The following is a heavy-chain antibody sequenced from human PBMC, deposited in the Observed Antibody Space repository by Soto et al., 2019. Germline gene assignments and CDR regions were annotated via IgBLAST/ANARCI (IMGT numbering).Heavy chain of an antibody. CDR1: GGTFSSYT. CDR3: ARDYDILTGYSNYYYYYYMDV. V-gene: IGHV1-69*08. D-gene: IGHD3-9*01. Sequence: QVQLVQSGAEVKKPGSSVKVSCKASGGTFSSYTISWVRQAPGQGLEWMGRFIPILGIANYAQKFQGRVTITADKSTSTAYMELSSLRSEDTAVYYCARDYDILTGYSNYYYYYYMDVWGKGTTVTVSS. CDR2: FIPILGIA. J-gene: IGHJ6*03.